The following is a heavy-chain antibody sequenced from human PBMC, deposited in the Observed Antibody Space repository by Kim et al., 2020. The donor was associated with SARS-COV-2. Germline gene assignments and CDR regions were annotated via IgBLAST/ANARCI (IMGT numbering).Heavy chain of an antibody. CDR1: GFTFSSYG. CDR2: ISYDGSNK. D-gene: IGHD4-17*01. J-gene: IGHJ4*02. CDR3: AKDHPGVETTEAD. V-gene: IGHV3-30*18. Sequence: GRSLRLSCAASGFTFSSYGMHWVRQAPGKGLEWVAVISYDGSNKYYADSVKGRFTISRDNSKNTLYLQMNSLRAEDTAVYYCAKDHPGVETTEADWGQGTLVTVSS.